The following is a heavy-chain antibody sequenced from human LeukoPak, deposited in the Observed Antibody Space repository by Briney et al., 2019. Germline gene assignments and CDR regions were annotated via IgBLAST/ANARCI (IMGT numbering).Heavy chain of an antibody. CDR1: GGSISSYC. D-gene: IGHD5-12*01. J-gene: IGHJ5*02. CDR2: IYYSGST. CDR3: ARHTWLRGWFDP. V-gene: IGHV4-59*08. Sequence: PSETLSLTCTVSGGSISSYCWSWIRQPPGKGLEWIGYIYYSGSTNYNPSLKSRVTISVDTSKNQFSLKLSSVTAADTAVYYCARHTWLRGWFDPWGQGTLVTVSS.